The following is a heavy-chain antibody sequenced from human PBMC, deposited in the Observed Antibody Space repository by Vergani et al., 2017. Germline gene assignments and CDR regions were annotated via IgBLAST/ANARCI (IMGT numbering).Heavy chain of an antibody. CDR2: ISYDGSNK. V-gene: IGHV3-30*18. Sequence: VQLLESGGGLVQPGGSLRLSCAASGFTFSSYGMHWVRQAPGKGLEWVAVISYDGSNKYYADSVKGRFTISRDNSKNTLYLQMNSLRAEDTAVYYCAKESNGPDSSGYYSPIDYWGQGTLVTVSS. J-gene: IGHJ4*02. CDR1: GFTFSSYG. CDR3: AKESNGPDSSGYYSPIDY. D-gene: IGHD3-22*01.